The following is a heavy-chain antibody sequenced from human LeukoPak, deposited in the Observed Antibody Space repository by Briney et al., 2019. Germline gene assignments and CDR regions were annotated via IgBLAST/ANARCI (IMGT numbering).Heavy chain of an antibody. J-gene: IGHJ4*02. V-gene: IGHV3-15*01. CDR2: IKSKTDGGTT. Sequence: GGSLRLSCAASGFTFSNAWMSWVRQAPGKGLEWVGRIKSKTDGGTTDYAPPVKGRFTISRDDSKNTLYLQMNSPKTEDTAVYYCTTVLWYSSGWYVAAYFDYWGQGTLVTVSS. CDR1: GFTFSNAW. D-gene: IGHD6-19*01. CDR3: TTVLWYSSGWYVAAYFDY.